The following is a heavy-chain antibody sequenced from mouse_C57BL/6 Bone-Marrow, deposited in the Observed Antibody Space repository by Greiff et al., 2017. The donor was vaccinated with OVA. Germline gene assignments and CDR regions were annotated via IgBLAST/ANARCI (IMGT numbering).Heavy chain of an antibody. D-gene: IGHD1-1*01. J-gene: IGHJ2*01. V-gene: IGHV1-53*01. Sequence: VQLQQPGTELVKPGASVKLSCKASGYTFTSYWMHWVKQRPGQGLEWIGNINPSNGGTNYNEKFKSKATLTVDKSSSTAYMQLSSLTSEDSAVYYYARFITTVVAFDYWGQGTTLTVSS. CDR1: GYTFTSYW. CDR2: INPSNGGT. CDR3: ARFITTVVAFDY.